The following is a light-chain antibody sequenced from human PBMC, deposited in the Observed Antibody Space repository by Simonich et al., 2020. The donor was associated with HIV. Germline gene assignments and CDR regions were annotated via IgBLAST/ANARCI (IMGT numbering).Light chain of an antibody. CDR2: AAS. CDR3: QQSFSTPLT. CDR1: QTISSY. V-gene: IGKV1-39*01. J-gene: IGKJ4*01. Sequence: DIQMIQSPSSLSASVGDRVNITCRASQTISSYLNWYQQKPGKAPKLLIYAASSLQSGVPSRFSGSGSGTDFTLTISSLQPEDFATYYCQQSFSTPLTFGGGTKVEIK.